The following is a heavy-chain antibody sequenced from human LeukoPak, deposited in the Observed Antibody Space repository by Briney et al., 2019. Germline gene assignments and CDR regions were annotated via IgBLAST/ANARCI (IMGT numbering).Heavy chain of an antibody. V-gene: IGHV3-7*03. Sequence: GGSLRLSCAASGFTSSSYWMSWVRQAPGKGLEWVANIKQDGSEKYYVDSVKGRFTISRDNAKNPLYLQMNSLRAEDTAVYYCARAGVLWFGESKFDYWGQGILVTVSS. CDR3: ARAGVLWFGESKFDY. CDR2: IKQDGSEK. J-gene: IGHJ4*02. CDR1: GFTSSSYW. D-gene: IGHD3-10*01.